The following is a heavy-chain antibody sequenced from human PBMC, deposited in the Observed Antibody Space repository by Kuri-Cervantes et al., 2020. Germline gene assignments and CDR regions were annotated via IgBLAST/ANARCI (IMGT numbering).Heavy chain of an antibody. CDR1: GFAFNNYW. D-gene: IGHD6-13*01. J-gene: IGHJ5*02. CDR2: IKQDGSEK. Sequence: GESLKISCAASGFAFNNYWMNWVRQAPGKGLEWVANIKQDGSEKYYVDSVKGRFTISRDNAKKTLYLQMNSLRAEDTALYYCAKNPLAAGGWFDPWGQGTLVTVSS. V-gene: IGHV3-7*03. CDR3: AKNPLAAGGWFDP.